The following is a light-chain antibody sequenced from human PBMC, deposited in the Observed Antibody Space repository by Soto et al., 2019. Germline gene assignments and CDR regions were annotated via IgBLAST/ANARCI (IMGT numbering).Light chain of an antibody. CDR1: QDISHY. J-gene: IGKJ5*01. V-gene: IGKV1-33*01. CDR3: QQYDDLPIT. Sequence: DIHMTQSPSSLCASVGDRVTITCQASQDISHYLNWYQQKPGKAPKLLIYDASNLETGVPSRFYGSESGTNFTLTISSLQPEDVATYYCQQYDDLPITFGQGTRLEI. CDR2: DAS.